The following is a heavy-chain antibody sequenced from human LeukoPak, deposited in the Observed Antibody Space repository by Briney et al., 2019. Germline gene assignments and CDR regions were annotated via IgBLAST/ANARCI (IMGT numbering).Heavy chain of an antibody. CDR2: ISGSGVST. CDR3: AKAPVTSCRGAYCYPFDS. V-gene: IGHV3-23*01. J-gene: IGHJ4*02. D-gene: IGHD2-21*01. Sequence: PGGSLRLSCAASGFTFKSYGMNWVRQAPGKGLQWVSGISGSGVSTYYADSVKGRFTISRDNSKNTLYLQMNSLRAEDAAVYSCAKAPVTSCRGAYCYPFDSWGQGTLVTVSS. CDR1: GFTFKSYG.